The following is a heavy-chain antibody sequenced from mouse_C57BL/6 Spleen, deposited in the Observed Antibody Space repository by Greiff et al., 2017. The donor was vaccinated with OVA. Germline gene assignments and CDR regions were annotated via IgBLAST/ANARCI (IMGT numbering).Heavy chain of an antibody. J-gene: IGHJ2*01. CDR2: IDPETGGT. V-gene: IGHV1-15*01. Sequence: VKLQESGAELVRPGASVTLSCKASGYTFTDYEMHWVKQTPVHGLEWIGAIDPETGGTAYNQKFKGKAILTADKSSSTAYMELRSLTSEDSAVYYCTRDGYDGGGYFDYWGQGTTLTVSS. CDR1: GYTFTDYE. CDR3: TRDGYDGGGYFDY. D-gene: IGHD2-2*01.